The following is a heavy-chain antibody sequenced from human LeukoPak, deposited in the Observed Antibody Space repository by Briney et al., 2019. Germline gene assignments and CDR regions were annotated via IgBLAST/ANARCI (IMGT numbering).Heavy chain of an antibody. Sequence: GGSLRLSCAASGFTVSSNYMSWVRQAPGKGLEWVSVIYSGGSTYYADSVKGRFTISRDNSKNTLYLQMNSLRAEDTAVYYCARDYWSGNYYYYYMDVWGKGTTVTVSS. CDR1: GFTVSSNY. D-gene: IGHD3-3*01. V-gene: IGHV3-66*02. CDR3: ARDYWSGNYYYYYMDV. CDR2: IYSGGST. J-gene: IGHJ6*03.